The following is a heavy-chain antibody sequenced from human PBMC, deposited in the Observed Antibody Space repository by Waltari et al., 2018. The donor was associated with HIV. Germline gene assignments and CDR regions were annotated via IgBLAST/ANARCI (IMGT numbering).Heavy chain of an antibody. J-gene: IGHJ6*02. D-gene: IGHD4-4*01. V-gene: IGHV4-4*07. CDR2: INTSGST. CDR3: AGTVTTRAYYYYAMDV. CDR1: DGSISTYY. Sequence: QVQLQESGPGLVKPSETLSPTRTVSDGSISTYYWSWIRQPAGKGLEWIGLINTSGSTHSNPSLMTRVTMAVDTSRDQFSLKLGSVTAADTAVYYCAGTVTTRAYYYYAMDVWGQGTTVTVSS.